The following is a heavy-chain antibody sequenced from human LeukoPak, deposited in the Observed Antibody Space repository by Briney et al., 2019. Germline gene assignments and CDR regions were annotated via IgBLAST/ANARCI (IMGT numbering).Heavy chain of an antibody. Sequence: GGSLRLSSAGSGFAFNIYGLHWIRQAPGEGLEWVAFVKGDGISKYYADSVKGRFSISRDNSANTLFLEMNSLRPDDTAVYYCANKLTSSRRFDNWGQGTLVAVSS. V-gene: IGHV3-30*02. CDR1: GFAFNIYG. D-gene: IGHD1-14*01. CDR3: ANKLTSSRRFDN. CDR2: VKGDGISK. J-gene: IGHJ4*02.